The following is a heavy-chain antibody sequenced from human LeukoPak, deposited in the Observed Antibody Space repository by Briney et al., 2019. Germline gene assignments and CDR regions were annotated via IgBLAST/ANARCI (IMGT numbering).Heavy chain of an antibody. J-gene: IGHJ2*01. V-gene: IGHV3-53*01. Sequence: PGGSLRLSCAASGFTVSSNYMSWVRQAPGKGLEWVSVIYSGGSTYYTDSVKGRFTISRDNSKNTLFLQTNSLRAENTAVYYCARVGIVNSSGWYWYFDLWGRGTLVTVSS. CDR2: IYSGGST. D-gene: IGHD6-19*01. CDR3: ARVGIVNSSGWYWYFDL. CDR1: GFTVSSNY.